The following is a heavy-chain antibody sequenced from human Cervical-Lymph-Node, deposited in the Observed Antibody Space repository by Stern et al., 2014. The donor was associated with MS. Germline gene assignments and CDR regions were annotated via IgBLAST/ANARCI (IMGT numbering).Heavy chain of an antibody. V-gene: IGHV1-8*01. J-gene: IGHJ6*02. CDR1: GYAFTSFD. CDR3: ARGVPLELHGMDV. D-gene: IGHD1-7*01. CDR2: MRPKSGET. Sequence: QVQLVQSGAEVKTPGASVKVSCKASGYAFTSFDVHWVRQAPGQGLEWMGWMRPKSGETGPQQAASGKVTLNRNTYMCTGNTDRSSLRPEDTAVYFCARGVPLELHGMDVWGQGTTVTVSS.